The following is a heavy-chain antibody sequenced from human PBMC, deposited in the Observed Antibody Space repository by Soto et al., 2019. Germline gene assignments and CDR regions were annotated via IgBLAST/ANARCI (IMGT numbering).Heavy chain of an antibody. Sequence: QVQLVQSGAEVKKPGASVKVSCKASGYTFTSSGMSWVRQAPGQGLEWMGWISAHTGSSEYAQLVQGRVTMSTALSTSTAYTELRSLSAGDTAVYYCARSFIYQCRESRGYSFGAFEFWGVGSLVTASS. J-gene: IGHJ3*01. D-gene: IGHD3-22*01. CDR3: ARSFIYQCRESRGYSFGAFEF. CDR2: ISAHTGSS. CDR1: GYTFTSSG. V-gene: IGHV1-18*04.